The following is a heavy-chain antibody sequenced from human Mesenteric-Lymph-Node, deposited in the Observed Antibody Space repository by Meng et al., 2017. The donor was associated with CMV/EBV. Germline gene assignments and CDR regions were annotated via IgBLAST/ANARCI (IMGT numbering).Heavy chain of an antibody. Sequence: GESLKISCAASGFAFNNYPMAWVRQAPGMGPEWISTISGAADRTYYTDSVKGRFTISRDNAKNTLYLQMDSLRAEDTAVYYCARDSCRFFEWTNCRSYYGMDVWGQGTTVTVSS. J-gene: IGHJ6*02. CDR1: GFAFNNYP. D-gene: IGHD3-3*01. CDR3: ARDSCRFFEWTNCRSYYGMDV. CDR2: ISGAADRT. V-gene: IGHV3-23*01.